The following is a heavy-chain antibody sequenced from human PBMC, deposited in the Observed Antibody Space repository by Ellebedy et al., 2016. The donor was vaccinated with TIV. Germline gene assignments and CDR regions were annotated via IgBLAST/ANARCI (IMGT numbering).Heavy chain of an antibody. CDR2: ISWDGGST. CDR1: GFTFSGYA. J-gene: IGHJ4*02. V-gene: IGHV3-23*01. CDR3: ARGRPPDN. Sequence: GESLKISCVASGFTFSGYAMSWVRQAPGKGLEWVSLISWDGGSTNYADSVKGRFTISRDNAKNTLYLQMNSLRAEDTAVYYCARGRPPDNWGQGTLVTVSS.